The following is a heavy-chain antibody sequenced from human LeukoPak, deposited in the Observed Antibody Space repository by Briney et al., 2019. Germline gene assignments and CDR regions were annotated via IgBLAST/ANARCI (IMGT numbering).Heavy chain of an antibody. CDR2: ISAYNGNT. CDR1: GYTFTSYG. CDR3: ARAGRFYVWGSYRLTEFDY. D-gene: IGHD3-16*02. V-gene: IGHV1-18*01. J-gene: IGHJ4*02. Sequence: SVKVSCKASGYTFTSYGISWVRQAPGQGLEWTGWISAYNGNTNYAQKLQGRVTMTTDTSASTAYMELSSLRSEDTAVYYCARAGRFYVWGSYRLTEFDYWGQGTLVTVSS.